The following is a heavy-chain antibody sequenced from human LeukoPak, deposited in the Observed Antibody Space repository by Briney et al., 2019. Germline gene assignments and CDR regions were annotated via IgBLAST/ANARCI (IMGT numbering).Heavy chain of an antibody. Sequence: QTGESLKISCAASGFTFSSYGMHWVRQAPGKGLEWVAFIRYDGSNKYYADSVKGQFTISRDNSKNTLYLQMNSLRAEDTAVYYCAKDSRPGTGGWFDPWGQGTLVTVSS. D-gene: IGHD1-14*01. V-gene: IGHV3-30*02. CDR2: IRYDGSNK. J-gene: IGHJ5*02. CDR1: GFTFSSYG. CDR3: AKDSRPGTGGWFDP.